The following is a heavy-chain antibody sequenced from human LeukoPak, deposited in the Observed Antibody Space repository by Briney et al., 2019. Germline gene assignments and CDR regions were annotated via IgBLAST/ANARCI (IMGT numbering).Heavy chain of an antibody. V-gene: IGHV1-8*01. Sequence: ASVKVSCKASGYTFTSYDINWVRQATGQGREWMGWENPNSGNTGYAQKFQGRVTMTRNTSISTAYMELSSLRSEDTAVYYCARGYSGYDLDGYYYYYMDVWGKGTTVTVSS. D-gene: IGHD5-12*01. CDR3: ARGYSGYDLDGYYYYYMDV. J-gene: IGHJ6*03. CDR2: ENPNSGNT. CDR1: GYTFTSYD.